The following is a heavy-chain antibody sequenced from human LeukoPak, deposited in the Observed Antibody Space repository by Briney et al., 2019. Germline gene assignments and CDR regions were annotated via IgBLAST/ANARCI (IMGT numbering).Heavy chain of an antibody. Sequence: PGGSLTLSCTASGFTFSTYWMTWVRQAPGKGLEWVSAISGSGGSTYYADSVKGRFTISRDNSKNTLYLQMNSLRAEDTAVYYCAKEMYSSSWYWFDYWGQGTLVTVSS. J-gene: IGHJ4*02. D-gene: IGHD6-13*01. V-gene: IGHV3-23*01. CDR3: AKEMYSSSWYWFDY. CDR1: GFTFSTYW. CDR2: ISGSGGST.